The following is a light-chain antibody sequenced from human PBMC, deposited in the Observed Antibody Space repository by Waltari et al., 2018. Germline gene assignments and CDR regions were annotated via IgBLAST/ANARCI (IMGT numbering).Light chain of an antibody. J-gene: IGKJ1*01. Sequence: GERATLSCRARQSVGRTLAWYQQKRGQAPRLIIYGASTRATVIPDRFSGSGSGTDFSLTISRLEPEDFAVYYCQHYVRLPATFGQGTKVEIK. V-gene: IGKV3-20*01. CDR3: QHYVRLPAT. CDR2: GAS. CDR1: QSVGRT.